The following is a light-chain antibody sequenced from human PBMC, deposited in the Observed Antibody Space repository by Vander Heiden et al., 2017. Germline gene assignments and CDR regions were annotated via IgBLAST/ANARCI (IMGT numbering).Light chain of an antibody. CDR2: LGS. CDR1: QSLLHSNGYNY. CDR3: RQALQTPYT. Sequence: DIVVTQSPLSLPVTPGEPASISCRSSQSLLHSNGYNYLDWYLQKPGQSPQLLIYLGSNRASGVPDRFSGSGSGTDFTLKISRVEAEDVGVYYCRQALQTPYTFGQGTKQELK. V-gene: IGKV2-28*01. J-gene: IGKJ2*01.